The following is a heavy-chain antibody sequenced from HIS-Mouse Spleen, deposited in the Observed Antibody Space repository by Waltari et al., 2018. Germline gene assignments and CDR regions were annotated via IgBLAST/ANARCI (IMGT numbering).Heavy chain of an antibody. CDR1: AYTFNGHS. CDR2: INPTRGGT. V-gene: IGHV1-2*02. D-gene: IGHD2-15*01. Sequence: QVQLVQSGAEVKKPGASVKVSCKASAYTFNGHSMHWLRLAPGQQLKWMGWINPTRGGTNYAQKCQGRVTMTRDTSISTAYMELSRLRSDDTAVYYCARDSYCSGGSCYPPPWFDPWGQGTLVTVSS. J-gene: IGHJ5*02. CDR3: ARDSYCSGGSCYPPPWFDP.